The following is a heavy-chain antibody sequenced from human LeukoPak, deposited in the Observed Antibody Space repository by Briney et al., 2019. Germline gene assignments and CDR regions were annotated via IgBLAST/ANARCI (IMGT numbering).Heavy chain of an antibody. CDR3: ARGRVPYSLYYDSARPYYFDY. V-gene: IGHV4-34*01. CDR2: INHSGST. Sequence: SETLSLTCAVYGGSFSVYYWSWIRQPPGKGLEWIGEINHSGSTNYNPSLKSRVTISVDTSKNQFSLKLSSVTAADTAVYYCARGRVPYSLYYDSARPYYFDYWGQGTLVTVSS. CDR1: GGSFSVYY. J-gene: IGHJ4*02. D-gene: IGHD3-22*01.